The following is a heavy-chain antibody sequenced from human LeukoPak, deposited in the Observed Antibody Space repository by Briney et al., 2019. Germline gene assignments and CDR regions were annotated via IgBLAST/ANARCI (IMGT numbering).Heavy chain of an antibody. Sequence: SETLSLTCAVYGGSFSGYYWSWIRQPPGKGLEWIGEINHSGSTNYNPSLKGRVTISVDTSKNQFSLKLSSVTAADTAVYYCARGLGSGSYYGYFDYWGQGTLVTVSS. D-gene: IGHD3-10*01. CDR1: GGSFSGYY. J-gene: IGHJ4*02. CDR2: INHSGST. V-gene: IGHV4-34*01. CDR3: ARGLGSGSYYGYFDY.